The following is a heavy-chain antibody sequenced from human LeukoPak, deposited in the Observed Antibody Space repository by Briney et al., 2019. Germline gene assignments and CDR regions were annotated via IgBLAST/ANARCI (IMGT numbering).Heavy chain of an antibody. CDR2: ISSNGGST. CDR1: GFTFSSYT. D-gene: IGHD3-22*01. CDR3: VKADYYDTSNYYYRYFQY. J-gene: IGHJ1*01. Sequence: GGSLRLSCSASGFTFSSYTMHWVRQAPGKGQEYVSAISSNGGSTYYADSVKGRFTISRDNSKNTLYLQMSSLRAEDTAVYYCVKADYYDTSNYYYRYFQYWGQGTLVTVSS. V-gene: IGHV3-64D*09.